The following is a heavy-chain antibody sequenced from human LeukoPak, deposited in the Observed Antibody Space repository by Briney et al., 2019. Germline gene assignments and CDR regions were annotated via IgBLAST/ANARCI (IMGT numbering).Heavy chain of an antibody. CDR3: ARDTQWLATDYYYGMDV. D-gene: IGHD6-19*01. CDR1: GYTFTGYY. Sequence: ASVKVSCKASGYTFTGYYMHWARQAPGQGLEWMGWINPNSGGTNYAQKFQGWVTMTRDTSISTAYMELSRLRSDDTAVYYCARDTQWLATDYYYGMDVWGQGTTVTVSS. CDR2: INPNSGGT. V-gene: IGHV1-2*04. J-gene: IGHJ6*02.